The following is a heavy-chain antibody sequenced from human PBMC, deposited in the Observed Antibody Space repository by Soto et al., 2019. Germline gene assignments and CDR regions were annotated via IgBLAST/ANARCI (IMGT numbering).Heavy chain of an antibody. CDR1: GGTFTSYY. D-gene: IGHD6-13*01. CDR3: TRDPRYSSSWSFYSGMDV. Sequence: ASVKVSCKASGGTFTSYYMRWVRQAPGQGLEWMGIINPSGGSTSYAQKFQGRVTMTRDTSTSTVYMELSSLRSEDTAVYYCTRDPRYSSSWSFYSGMDVWGQGTTVTVSS. V-gene: IGHV1-46*01. CDR2: INPSGGST. J-gene: IGHJ6*02.